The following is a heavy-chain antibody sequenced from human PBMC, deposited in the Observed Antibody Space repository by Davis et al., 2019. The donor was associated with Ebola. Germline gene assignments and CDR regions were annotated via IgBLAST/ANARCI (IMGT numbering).Heavy chain of an antibody. D-gene: IGHD2-8*01. V-gene: IGHV3-15*01. CDR3: TTPGDSFLMVSGTVDY. CDR1: GFTFSDAW. Sequence: GESLKISCAASGFTFSDAWMTWVRQAPGKGLEWVGRIKIRSDGGTIDYATSVKGRFTISRDDSKNMLYLQMNSLKPEDTAVYYCTTPGDSFLMVSGTVDYWGQGTLVTVSS. CDR2: IKIRSDGGTI. J-gene: IGHJ4*02.